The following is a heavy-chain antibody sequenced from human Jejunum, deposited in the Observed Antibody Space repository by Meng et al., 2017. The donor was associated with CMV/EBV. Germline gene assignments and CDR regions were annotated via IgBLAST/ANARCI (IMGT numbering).Heavy chain of an antibody. D-gene: IGHD3-3*01. CDR3: ARDSQPPPTYDFWSNNMFDP. Sequence: ITWVGQDPGEGLEWVAAISYDGSREYYADSVKGRFTISRDNSKNTLYLQINSLRKGDAAVYYCARDSQPPPTYDFWSNNMFDPWGQGTLVTVSS. V-gene: IGHV3-30-3*01. CDR2: ISYDGSRE. J-gene: IGHJ5*02.